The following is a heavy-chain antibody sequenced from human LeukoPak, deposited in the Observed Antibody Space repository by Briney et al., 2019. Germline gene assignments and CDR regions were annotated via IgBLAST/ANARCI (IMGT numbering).Heavy chain of an antibody. CDR1: GGSISSYY. CDR2: IYYSGST. Sequence: SETLSLTCTVSGGSISSYYWSWIRQPPGKGLEWIGYIYYSGSTNYNPSLKSRVTISVDTSKNQFSLKLSSVTAADTAVYYCARVKGYDTGGYYFDYWGQGTLVTVSS. V-gene: IGHV4-59*01. J-gene: IGHJ4*02. CDR3: ARVKGYDTGGYYFDY. D-gene: IGHD5-12*01.